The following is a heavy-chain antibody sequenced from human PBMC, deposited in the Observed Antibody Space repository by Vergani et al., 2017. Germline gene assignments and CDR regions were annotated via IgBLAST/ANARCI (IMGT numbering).Heavy chain of an antibody. D-gene: IGHD3-3*01. Sequence: QVQLVESGGGLVKPGGSLRLSCAASGFSFSDHYMTWIRQAPGKGLEWVSYISNSGNTIEYADSVKGRFSISRDNAKSSLFLQMDSLRAEDTAVYYCARDYDFWSGYYRGHFDYWGQGTLVTVSS. V-gene: IGHV3-11*04. CDR2: ISNSGNTI. J-gene: IGHJ4*02. CDR3: ARDYDFWSGYYRGHFDY. CDR1: GFSFSDHY.